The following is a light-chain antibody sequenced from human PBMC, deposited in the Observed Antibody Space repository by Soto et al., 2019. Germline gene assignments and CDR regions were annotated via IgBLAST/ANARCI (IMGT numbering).Light chain of an antibody. CDR2: GAY. J-gene: IGKJ1*01. V-gene: IGKV3D-7*01. CDR3: QQDFNLPWT. Sequence: PGERVLLSCRASQSVSSSYLTWCQQKPGQAPRLLIYGAYTRATSIPARFSGSGSGTDFTLTISSLQPADFAVCGCQQDFNLPWTFGQGTKVEIK. CDR1: QSVSSSY.